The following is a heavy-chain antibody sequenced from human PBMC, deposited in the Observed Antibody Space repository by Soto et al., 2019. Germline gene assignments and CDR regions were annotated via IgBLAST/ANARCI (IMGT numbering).Heavy chain of an antibody. CDR2: IYHSGSV. CDR1: GGSISSGGYS. D-gene: IGHD3-10*01. J-gene: IGHJ4*02. V-gene: IGHV4-30-2*01. Sequence: PSETLSLTCAVSGGSISSGGYSWSWIRQPPGKGLEGIGYIYHSGSVYYNPSLKSRVTISVDTSKNQFSLKLSSVTAADTAVYFCARHDGSRSTDYWGQGTLVTVSS. CDR3: ARHDGSRSTDY.